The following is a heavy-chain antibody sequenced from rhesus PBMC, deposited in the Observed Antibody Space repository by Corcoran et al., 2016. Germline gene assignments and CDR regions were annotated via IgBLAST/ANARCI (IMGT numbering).Heavy chain of an antibody. V-gene: IGHV4-160*01. CDR2: IYGTGGST. CDR1: GGSISGYY. Sequence: QVQLQESGPGLVKPSETLSLTCAVSGGSISGYYWSWIRQSPGKGLEWIGRIYGTGGSTDCRPSLKSRVTISPDTSKNQFSLRLSSVTAADTAVYYCARRLNSGSYYYVRYFDYWGQGVLVTVSS. J-gene: IGHJ4*01. D-gene: IGHD3-16*01. CDR3: ARRLNSGSYYYVRYFDY.